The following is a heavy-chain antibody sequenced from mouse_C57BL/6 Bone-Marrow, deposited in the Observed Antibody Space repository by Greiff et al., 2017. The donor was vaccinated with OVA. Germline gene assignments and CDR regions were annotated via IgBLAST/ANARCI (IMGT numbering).Heavy chain of an antibody. V-gene: IGHV1-69*01. CDR1: GYTFTSYW. J-gene: IGHJ4*01. CDR3: ARVDYEGNYAMDY. Sequence: QVQLQQPGAELVMPGASVKLSCKASGYTFTSYWMHWVKQRPGQGLEWIGEIDPSDSYTNYNQKFKGKSTLTVDKSSSTAYMQLSSLTSADSAVYYCARVDYEGNYAMDYWGQGTSVTVSS. D-gene: IGHD2-4*01. CDR2: IDPSDSYT.